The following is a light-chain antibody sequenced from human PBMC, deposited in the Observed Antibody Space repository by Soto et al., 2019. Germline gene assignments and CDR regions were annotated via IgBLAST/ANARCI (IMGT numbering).Light chain of an antibody. CDR2: GAS. CDR3: HERRSWPLT. Sequence: EIVLPQSPATLSFSPGERATLSCRASQSVSSNLAGYQQKPGQAPRLLIHGASNRATGIPASFIGSGSGTDFSLTIGSLEPEDFAVYDCHERRSWPLTVCGGTKVEIK. J-gene: IGKJ4*01. V-gene: IGKV3-11*01. CDR1: QSVSSN.